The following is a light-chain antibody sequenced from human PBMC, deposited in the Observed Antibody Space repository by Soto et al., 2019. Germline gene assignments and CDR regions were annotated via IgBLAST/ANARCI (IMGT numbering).Light chain of an antibody. V-gene: IGLV2-23*01. J-gene: IGLJ3*02. CDR3: CSYAGSSTSWV. CDR2: EDS. Sequence: QSALTQPASVSGSPGQSITISCTGTSSDAGNYNFVSGYQQHPGKAPKVMIYEDSTRPSGVSNRISGSKSGNTSALTISGLQAEDEADYYCCSYAGSSTSWVFGGGTKLTVL. CDR1: SSDAGNYNF.